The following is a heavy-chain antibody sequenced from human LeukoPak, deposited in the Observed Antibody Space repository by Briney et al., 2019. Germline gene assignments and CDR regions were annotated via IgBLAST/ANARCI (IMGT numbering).Heavy chain of an antibody. D-gene: IGHD3-3*01. CDR3: ARLAFGVVIGWFDP. V-gene: IGHV4-4*09. Sequence: SETLSLTCTVSGGSISSYYWSWIRQPPGKGLEWIGYIYTSGSTNYNPSLKSRVTISVDTSKNQFSLKLSSVTAADTAVYYCARLAFGVVIGWFDPWGQGTLVTVSS. CDR1: GGSISSYY. J-gene: IGHJ5*02. CDR2: IYTSGST.